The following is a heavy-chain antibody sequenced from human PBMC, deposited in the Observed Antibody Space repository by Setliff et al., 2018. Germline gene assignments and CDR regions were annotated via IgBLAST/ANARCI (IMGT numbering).Heavy chain of an antibody. V-gene: IGHV3-53*04. D-gene: IGHD3-3*01. J-gene: IGHJ4*02. CDR1: GLSVGSTY. Sequence: GESLRLSCVASGLSVGSTYMTWVRQAPGKGLEWVSVMYSGGGTDYLDSLRGRFTISRSNSRNTVFLQMNGLRVEDTAVYFCARAGTVGERIAGWDSWGPGTLVTVSS. CDR2: MYSGGGT. CDR3: ARAGTVGERIAGWDS.